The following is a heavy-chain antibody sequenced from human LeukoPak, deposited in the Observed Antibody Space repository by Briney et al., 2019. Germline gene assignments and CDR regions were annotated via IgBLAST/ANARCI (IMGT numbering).Heavy chain of an antibody. V-gene: IGHV3-33*01. D-gene: IGHD5-24*01. CDR1: GFTFSSYG. CDR2: IWYDGSNK. J-gene: IGHJ4*02. Sequence: GGSLRLSCAASGFTFSSYGMHWVRQAPGKGLEWVAVIWYDGSNKYYADSVKGRFTISRDNSKNTLYLQMNSLRAEDTAVYYCARGPDISRDGYALDYWGQGTLVTVSS. CDR3: ARGPDISRDGYALDY.